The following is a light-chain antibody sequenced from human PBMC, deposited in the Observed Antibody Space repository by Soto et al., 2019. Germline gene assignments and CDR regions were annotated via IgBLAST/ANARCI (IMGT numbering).Light chain of an antibody. CDR2: DAV. CDR1: HDITNF. Sequence: DIQLTQSPSSLSASVGDSVTITCQPSHDITNFLNWYQQKPGRAPKLLIYDAVHLESGVPSRFSGSGSATHFTLTISSLQPEDFATYYCQQYDDVPVTFGGGTKVEIK. J-gene: IGKJ4*01. V-gene: IGKV1-33*01. CDR3: QQYDDVPVT.